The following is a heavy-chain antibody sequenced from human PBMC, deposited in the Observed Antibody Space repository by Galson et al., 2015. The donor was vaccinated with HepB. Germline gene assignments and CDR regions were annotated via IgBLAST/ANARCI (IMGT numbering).Heavy chain of an antibody. CDR2: IRSKANSYAT. CDR1: GFTFSGSA. CDR3: TRLGYYDSKDY. Sequence: SLRLSCAASGFTFSGSAMHWVRQASGKGLEWVGRIRSKANSYATAYAASVKGRFTISRDDSKNTAYLQMNSLKTEDTAVYYCTRLGYYDSKDYWGQGTLVTVSS. J-gene: IGHJ4*02. V-gene: IGHV3-73*01. D-gene: IGHD3-22*01.